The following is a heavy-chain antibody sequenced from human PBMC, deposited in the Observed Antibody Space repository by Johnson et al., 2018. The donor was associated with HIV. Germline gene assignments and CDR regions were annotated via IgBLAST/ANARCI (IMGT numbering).Heavy chain of an antibody. CDR1: GFTFSSYA. V-gene: IGHV3-30-3*01. CDR3: ARELRGGHTDAFDI. J-gene: IGHJ3*02. D-gene: IGHD5-18*01. CDR2: ISYDGSNK. Sequence: VQLVESGGGLVKPGGSLRLSCAASGFTFSSYAMHWVRQAPGKGLAWVAVISYDGSNKYYADSVKGRFTISRDNSKNSLYLQMNSLRAEDTAVYYCARELRGGHTDAFDIWVQGTMVTVSS.